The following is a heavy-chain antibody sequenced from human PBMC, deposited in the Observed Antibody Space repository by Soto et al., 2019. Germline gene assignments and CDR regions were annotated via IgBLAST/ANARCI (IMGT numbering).Heavy chain of an antibody. V-gene: IGHV1-18*04. CDR3: ARVEVRGYSLAKNDY. Sequence: QVQLVQSGAEVKKPGASVKVSCKASGYTFTSYGLSWVRPAPGQGLEWMGWISAYNGNTNYAQKLQGRVTMTTDTSTSTADMELRSVRSVDTAVYYWARVEVRGYSLAKNDYWGQGTLVTVSS. CDR2: ISAYNGNT. D-gene: IGHD5-18*01. J-gene: IGHJ4*02. CDR1: GYTFTSYG.